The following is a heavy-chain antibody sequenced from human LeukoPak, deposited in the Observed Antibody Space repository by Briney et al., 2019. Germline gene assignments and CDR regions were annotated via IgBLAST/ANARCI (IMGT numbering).Heavy chain of an antibody. CDR3: ARDLGRDYPLGNY. Sequence: TETLSLTCAVSGGSISSSNWWSWVRQPPGKGLEWIGEIYHSGSTNYNPSLKCRVTISVDKSKNQFSLKLSSVTAADTAVYYCARDLGRDYPLGNYWGQGTLVTVSS. D-gene: IGHD1-26*01. CDR1: GGSISSSNW. CDR2: IYHSGST. J-gene: IGHJ4*02. V-gene: IGHV4-4*02.